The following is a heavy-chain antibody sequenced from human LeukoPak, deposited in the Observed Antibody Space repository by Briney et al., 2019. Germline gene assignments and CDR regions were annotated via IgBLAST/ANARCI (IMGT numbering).Heavy chain of an antibody. CDR1: GYSFTSYW. D-gene: IGHD2-2*01. CDR3: ARHRSAYCSSTSCPESRIDY. J-gene: IGHJ4*02. CDR2: IYPGDSDT. V-gene: IGHV5-51*01. Sequence: GESLKISCKGSGYSFTSYWIGWVRQMPGKGLEWMGIIYPGDSDTRYSPSFQGQVTISADKSISTAYLQWSSLKAPDTAMYYCARHRSAYCSSTSCPESRIDYWGQGTLVTVSS.